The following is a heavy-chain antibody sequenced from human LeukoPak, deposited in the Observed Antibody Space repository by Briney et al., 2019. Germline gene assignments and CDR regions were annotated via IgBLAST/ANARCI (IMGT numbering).Heavy chain of an antibody. CDR1: GFTFSSYG. J-gene: IGHJ4*02. CDR3: AMSRSTWLFNY. CDR2: ISGSGDAT. V-gene: IGHV3-23*01. D-gene: IGHD6-13*01. Sequence: GGSLRLSCAASGFTFSSYGMHWVRQAPGKGLEWVSGISGSGDATYYADSVKGHFTISRDNSKNTLYLQMDSLRAEGTAVYYCAMSRSTWLFNYWGRGTLVTVSS.